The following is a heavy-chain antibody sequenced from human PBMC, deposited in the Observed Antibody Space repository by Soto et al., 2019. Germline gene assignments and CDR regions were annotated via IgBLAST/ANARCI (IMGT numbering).Heavy chain of an antibody. V-gene: IGHV4-4*07. J-gene: IGHJ6*02. Sequence: QVQLQESGPGLLRPSETLSLTCAVSGGSVTTHDWIWIRQSVGEGLAWIGRLHPSGSTDYHPSLHSRVMMSLDTSRNHFYLKLTSVSAADTAVYYCARGSLPFADLVPTTTYGMDVWGQGTTVTVSS. CDR1: GGSVTTHD. D-gene: IGHD3-10*01. CDR3: ARGSLPFADLVPTTTYGMDV. CDR2: LHPSGST.